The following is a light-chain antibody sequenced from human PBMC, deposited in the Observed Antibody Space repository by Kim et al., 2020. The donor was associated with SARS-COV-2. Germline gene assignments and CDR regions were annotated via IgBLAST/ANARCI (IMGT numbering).Light chain of an antibody. CDR3: QQTGSSRGT. CDR2: GAS. Sequence: EIVLTQSPGTLSLSPGERATLSCRASQSVSSSYLAWYQQKPGQAPRLLMYGASSRATGIPDRFSGSGSGTDFTLTISRLEPEDFAVYYCQQTGSSRGTFGQGTKVDIK. V-gene: IGKV3-20*01. J-gene: IGKJ1*01. CDR1: QSVSSSY.